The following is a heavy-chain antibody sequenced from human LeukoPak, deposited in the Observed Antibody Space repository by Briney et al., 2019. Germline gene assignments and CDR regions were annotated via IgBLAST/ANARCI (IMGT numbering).Heavy chain of an antibody. CDR1: GGTFSSYA. V-gene: IGHV1-69*13. CDR3: AISGYCSSTSCYLWFDP. D-gene: IGHD2-2*01. Sequence: ASVKVSCKASGGTFSSYAISWVRQAPGQGLEWMGGIIPIFGTANYAQKFQGRVTITADESTSTAYMELSSLRSEDTAVYYCAISGYCSSTSCYLWFDPWGQGTLVTVSS. CDR2: IIPIFGTA. J-gene: IGHJ5*02.